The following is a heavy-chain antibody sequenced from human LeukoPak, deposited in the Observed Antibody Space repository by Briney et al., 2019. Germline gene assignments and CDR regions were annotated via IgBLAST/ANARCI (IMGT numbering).Heavy chain of an antibody. D-gene: IGHD2-2*01. CDR2: ISYDGSNK. CDR3: ASLPERH. V-gene: IGHV3-30-3*01. Sequence: EGSLRLSCAASGFTFSSYAMHWVRQAPGKGLEWVAVISYDGSNKYYADSVKGRFTISRDNSKNTLYLQMNSLRAEDTAVYYCASLPERHWGQGTLVTVSS. CDR1: GFTFSSYA. J-gene: IGHJ4*02.